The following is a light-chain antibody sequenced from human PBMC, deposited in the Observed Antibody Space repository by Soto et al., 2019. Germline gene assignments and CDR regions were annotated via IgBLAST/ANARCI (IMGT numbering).Light chain of an antibody. Sequence: IVMTQSPVPLSVSPGGRATLSCSASQIVGNNLAWYQQKPGQAPRLLIYAASSRASGISSRFTGSGSGTEFTLTVDSLQSEDFAAYFCQQYSNCPLTFGGGTKVEIK. V-gene: IGKV3-15*01. CDR1: QIVGNN. CDR3: QQYSNCPLT. J-gene: IGKJ4*01. CDR2: AAS.